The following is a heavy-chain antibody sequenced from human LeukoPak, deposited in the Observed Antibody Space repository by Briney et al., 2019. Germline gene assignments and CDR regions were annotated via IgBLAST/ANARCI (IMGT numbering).Heavy chain of an antibody. CDR1: GFTFSSYA. D-gene: IGHD1-1*01. CDR3: AKRGNPTVGHHYLDV. V-gene: IGHV3-23*01. Sequence: PGGSLRLSCAASGFTFSSYAMTWVRQAPGKGLAWVSSISKSDGSTYYADSVMGRFTISRDNSKNTLYLQMNSLSAEDTAVYYCAKRGNPTVGHHYLDVWGKGTTVSVSS. CDR2: ISKSDGST. J-gene: IGHJ6*03.